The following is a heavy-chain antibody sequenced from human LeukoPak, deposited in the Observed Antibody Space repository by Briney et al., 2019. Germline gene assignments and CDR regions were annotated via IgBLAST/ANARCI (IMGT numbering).Heavy chain of an antibody. J-gene: IGHJ2*01. CDR1: GDSISSNNYY. V-gene: IGHV4-39*01. CDR2: IYFSGTT. Sequence: SETLSLTCSVSGDSISSNNYYWGWIRQPPGKGLEWIGTIYFSGTTHYNPSLKSRVTISVDTSNNQFSLKLSSVTAADTAVYYCARRWYCDLWGRGTLVTVSS. CDR3: ARRWYCDL.